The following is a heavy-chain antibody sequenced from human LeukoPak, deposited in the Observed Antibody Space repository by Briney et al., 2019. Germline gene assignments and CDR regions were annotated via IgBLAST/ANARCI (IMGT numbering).Heavy chain of an antibody. CDR2: IYYSGST. CDR3: AXXXGTSYGMDV. J-gene: IGHJ6*02. D-gene: IGHD1-1*01. CDR1: GGSISSYY. V-gene: IGHV4-59*01. Sequence: SETLSLTCTVSGGSISSYYWSWIRQPPGKGLEWIGYIYYSGSTNYNPSLKSRVTISVDTSKNQFSLKLSSVTAADTAVYYCAXXXGTSYGMDVWGQGTTVTVSS.